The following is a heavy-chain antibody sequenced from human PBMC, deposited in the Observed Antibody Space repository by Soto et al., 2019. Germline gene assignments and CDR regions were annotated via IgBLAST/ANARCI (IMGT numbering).Heavy chain of an antibody. CDR3: AHDASRRSGLDFDY. CDR2: VYWGDDK. Sequence: QITLKESGPPLVKPTQTLTLTCTFSGFSLSTSGVGVGWIRQPPGKALEWLALVYWGDDKRYSPSLKSRPTITEDTSKTQVVLTRTNMDPVDTATYYWAHDASRRSGLDFDYWGQGTLVTVSS. J-gene: IGHJ4*02. CDR1: GFSLSTSGVG. D-gene: IGHD3-3*01. V-gene: IGHV2-5*02.